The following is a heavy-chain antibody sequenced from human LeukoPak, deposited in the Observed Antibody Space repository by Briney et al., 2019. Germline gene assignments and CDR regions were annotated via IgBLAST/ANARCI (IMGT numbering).Heavy chain of an antibody. D-gene: IGHD5-18*01. CDR2: ISNSGDNT. J-gene: IGHJ4*02. V-gene: IGHV3-23*01. Sequence: PGGSLRLSCAASGFTFRDYYMSGFRRAPGKGLEGLSTISNSGDNTYYADSVKGRFTISRDNSKNTLSLQMNSLRADDTAVYYCAKSHSVGYRGYFDSWGQGALVTVSS. CDR3: AKSHSVGYRGYFDS. CDR1: GFTFRDYY.